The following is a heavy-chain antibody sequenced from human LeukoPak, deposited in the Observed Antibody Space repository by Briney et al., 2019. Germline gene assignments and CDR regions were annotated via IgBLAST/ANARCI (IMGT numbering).Heavy chain of an antibody. CDR3: ARGNRPYGEHEAFDI. CDR1: GGSISSSNW. V-gene: IGHV4-4*02. D-gene: IGHD3-10*01. Sequence: TSETLSLTCAVSGGSISSSNWWSWVRQPPRKGLEWIGEIDHSGSTNYNPSLQSRVTISVDTSKNQFSLKVSSVSAADTAVYYCARGNRPYGEHEAFDIWGHGTTVTVSP. CDR2: IDHSGST. J-gene: IGHJ3*02.